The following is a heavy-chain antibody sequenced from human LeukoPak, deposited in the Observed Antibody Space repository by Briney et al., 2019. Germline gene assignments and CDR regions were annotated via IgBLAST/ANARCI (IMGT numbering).Heavy chain of an antibody. J-gene: IGHJ4*02. D-gene: IGHD3-22*01. V-gene: IGHV3-21*01. Sequence: PGRSLRLSCAASGFTFSSYSMNWVRQAPGKGLEWVSSISSSSSYIYYADSVKGRFTISRDNAKNSLYLQMNSLRAEDTAVYYCASDESSGCLDYWGQGTLVTVSS. CDR1: GFTFSSYS. CDR2: ISSSSSYI. CDR3: ASDESSGCLDY.